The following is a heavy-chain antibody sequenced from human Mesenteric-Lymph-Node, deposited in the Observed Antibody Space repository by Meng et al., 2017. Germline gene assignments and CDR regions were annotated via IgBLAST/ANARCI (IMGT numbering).Heavy chain of an antibody. J-gene: IGHJ4*02. CDR1: GFTFDDYA. D-gene: IGHD1-26*01. Sequence: SLKISCAASGFTFDDYAMHWVRQAPGKGLEWVSGISWNSGSIGYADSVKGRFTISRDNAKNSLYLQMNSLRAEDTAVYYCARDRIVGATSGPKDYWGQGTLVTVSS. CDR3: ARDRIVGATSGPKDY. CDR2: ISWNSGSI. V-gene: IGHV3-9*01.